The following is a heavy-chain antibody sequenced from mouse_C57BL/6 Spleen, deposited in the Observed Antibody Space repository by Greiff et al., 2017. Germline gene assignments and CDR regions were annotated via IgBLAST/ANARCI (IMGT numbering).Heavy chain of an antibody. J-gene: IGHJ1*03. CDR2: IDPSDSYT. Sequence: VQLQQPGAELVMPGASVKLSCKASGYTFTSYWMHWVKQRPGQGLEWIGEIDPSDSYTNYNQKFKGKSTLTVDKSSSTAYMQLSSLTSEDSAVYYCARGDTTVVDWYFDVWGTGTTVTVSS. CDR3: ARGDTTVVDWYFDV. D-gene: IGHD1-1*01. CDR1: GYTFTSYW. V-gene: IGHV1-69*01.